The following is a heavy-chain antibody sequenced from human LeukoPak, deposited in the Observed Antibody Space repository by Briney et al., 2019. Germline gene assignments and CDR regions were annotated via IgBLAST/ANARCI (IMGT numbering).Heavy chain of an antibody. D-gene: IGHD1-26*01. V-gene: IGHV3-7*01. J-gene: IGHJ4*02. Sequence: GGSLRLSCAASGFTFSSYWMSWVRQAPGRGLEWVANIKKDGSEKYYVDSVKGRFTISRDNAKTSLYLQMNSLRVEDTAVYYCARGSGGGSYYRNFDYWGQGTLVTVSS. CDR2: IKKDGSEK. CDR1: GFTFSSYW. CDR3: ARGSGGGSYYRNFDY.